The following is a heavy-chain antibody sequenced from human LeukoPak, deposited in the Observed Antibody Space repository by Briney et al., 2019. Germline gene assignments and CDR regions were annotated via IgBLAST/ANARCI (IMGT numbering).Heavy chain of an antibody. CDR1: GFTFSGYF. J-gene: IGHJ4*02. Sequence: GGSLRLSCAASGFTFSGYFMGWIRQAPGKGLEWVSYISSSGTSIYYADSVKGRFTISRDNAKNSLYLQMNSLRAEDTAVYYCARGRKAFDYWGQGTLVTVSS. CDR2: ISSSGTSI. V-gene: IGHV3-11*04. CDR3: ARGRKAFDY.